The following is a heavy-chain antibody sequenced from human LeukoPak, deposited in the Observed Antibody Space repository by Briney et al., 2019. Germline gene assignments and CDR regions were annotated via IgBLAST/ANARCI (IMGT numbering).Heavy chain of an antibody. D-gene: IGHD1-26*01. CDR3: ARDKIVGPTTLDY. CDR1: GFTFSSYG. CDR2: IKQDGYEQ. V-gene: IGHV3-7*01. J-gene: IGHJ4*02. Sequence: PGGSLRLSCAASGFTFSSYGMHWVRQAPGKGLEWVANIKQDGYEQYYVDSVKGRFTISRDNAKDSLYLQMNSLRADDTAVYYCARDKIVGPTTLDYWGQGTLVTVSS.